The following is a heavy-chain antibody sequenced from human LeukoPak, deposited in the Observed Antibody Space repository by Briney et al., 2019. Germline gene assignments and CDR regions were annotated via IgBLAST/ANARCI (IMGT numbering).Heavy chain of an antibody. J-gene: IGHJ5*02. D-gene: IGHD5-24*01. V-gene: IGHV3-73*01. CDR1: GFTFSGSA. Sequence: GGSLKLSGAASGFTFSGSAMHWVRQASGKGLEWVGRIRSKANSYATAYAASVKGRFTISRDDSKNTAYLQMNSLKTEDTAVYYCTRHVGDGYNSWGQGTLVTVSS. CDR3: TRHVGDGYNS. CDR2: IRSKANSYAT.